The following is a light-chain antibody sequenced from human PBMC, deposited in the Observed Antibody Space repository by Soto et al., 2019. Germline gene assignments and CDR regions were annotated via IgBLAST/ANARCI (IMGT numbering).Light chain of an antibody. Sequence: EIVLTQSPGTLSLSPGERATLSCRASQSVSSSYLAWYQQKPGQAPRLLIYGASIRATGIPDRFSGSGSGTDFTLTISRLEPEDCAVYYCQQYDTSPVTFGQGTKVEIK. V-gene: IGKV3-20*01. CDR1: QSVSSSY. CDR3: QQYDTSPVT. CDR2: GAS. J-gene: IGKJ1*01.